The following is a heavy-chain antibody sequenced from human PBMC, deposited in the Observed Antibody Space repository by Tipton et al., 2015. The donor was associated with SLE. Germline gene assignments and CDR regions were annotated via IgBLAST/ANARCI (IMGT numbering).Heavy chain of an antibody. CDR3: ARTPSLQD. D-gene: IGHD4-11*01. CDR1: GGSFSGYY. J-gene: IGHJ4*02. V-gene: IGHV4-34*01. Sequence: TLSLTCAVYGGSFSGYYWSWIRQPPGKGLEWIGYIYYSGSTYYNPSLKSRVTISVDASKNQFSLKLSSVTAADTAVYYCARTPSLQDWGQGTLVTVSS. CDR2: IYYSGST.